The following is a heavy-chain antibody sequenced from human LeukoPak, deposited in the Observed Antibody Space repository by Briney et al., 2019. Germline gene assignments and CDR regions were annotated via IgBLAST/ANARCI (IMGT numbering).Heavy chain of an antibody. D-gene: IGHD3-22*01. Sequence: GSLRLSCAASGFTFSSYAMSWVRQAPGKGLEWVSDISGSGSNTYYADSVKGRFTIFRDNFKNMLYLQMNSLRVEDTAVYYCAKGHGDASGYYYFDSWGQGTLVTVSS. CDR1: GFTFSSYA. CDR3: AKGHGDASGYYYFDS. CDR2: ISGSGSNT. V-gene: IGHV3-23*01. J-gene: IGHJ4*02.